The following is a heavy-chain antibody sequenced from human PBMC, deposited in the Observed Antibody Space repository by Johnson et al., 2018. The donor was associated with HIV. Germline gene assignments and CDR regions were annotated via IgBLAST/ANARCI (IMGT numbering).Heavy chain of an antibody. Sequence: VQLVESGGGFVQPGGSLRPSFPASGFTFSRYWMSWVRQAPGKGLAWVANIKQDGSEKYYVDSVKGRFTISSDNAKNSLYLQMNSLRAEDTAVYYCARAVGSGYFWVLSEQPDAFDIWGQGTMVTVSS. V-gene: IGHV3-7*04. J-gene: IGHJ3*02. CDR3: ARAVGSGYFWVLSEQPDAFDI. CDR2: IKQDGSEK. D-gene: IGHD3-22*01. CDR1: GFTFSRYW.